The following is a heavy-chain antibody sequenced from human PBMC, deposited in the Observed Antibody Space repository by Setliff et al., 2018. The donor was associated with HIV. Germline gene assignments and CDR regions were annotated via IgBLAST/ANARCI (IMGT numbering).Heavy chain of an antibody. CDR2: IIPAFGTA. Sequence: SVKVSCKTSGGTFSSFALSWVRQAPGQGLEWMGGIIPAFGTANYAQKFQGRVTITADESTGTAYMELSSLRSEDTAVYYCARGADGDYRYYMDVWGRGTTVTVSS. J-gene: IGHJ6*03. CDR3: ARGADGDYRYYMDV. CDR1: GGTFSSFA. V-gene: IGHV1-69*13. D-gene: IGHD4-17*01.